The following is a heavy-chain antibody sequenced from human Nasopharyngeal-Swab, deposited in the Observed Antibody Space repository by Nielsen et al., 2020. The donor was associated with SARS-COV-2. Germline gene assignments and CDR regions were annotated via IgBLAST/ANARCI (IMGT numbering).Heavy chain of an antibody. D-gene: IGHD6-19*01. V-gene: IGHV3-23*01. Sequence: GESLKISCAASGFSFSNYVMSWVRQAPGKGLDWVSSISGSGDITAYADSVKGRFTISRDNSKNTVDLQMNSLRPDDTAVYYCATLGYSIGWYPPYWGQGTLVTVSS. CDR3: ATLGYSIGWYPPY. CDR2: ISGSGDIT. CDR1: GFSFSNYV. J-gene: IGHJ4*02.